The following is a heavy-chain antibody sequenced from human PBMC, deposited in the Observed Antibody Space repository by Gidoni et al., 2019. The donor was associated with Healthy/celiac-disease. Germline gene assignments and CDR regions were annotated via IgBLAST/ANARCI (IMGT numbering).Heavy chain of an antibody. Sequence: GLEWMGWINPNSGGTNYAQKFQGRVTMTRDTSISTAYMELSRLRSDDTAVYYCARSRIMITSERMDVWGQGTTVTVSS. J-gene: IGHJ6*02. CDR3: ARSRIMITSERMDV. CDR2: INPNSGGT. D-gene: IGHD3-16*01. V-gene: IGHV1-2*02.